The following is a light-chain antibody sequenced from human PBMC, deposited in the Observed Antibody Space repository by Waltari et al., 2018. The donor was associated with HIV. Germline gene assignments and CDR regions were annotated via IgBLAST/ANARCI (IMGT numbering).Light chain of an antibody. CDR1: SSDVGAYKY. V-gene: IGLV2-23*02. CDR2: YVS. J-gene: IGLJ2*01. Sequence: QSALTQPASVSGSPGQSITISCTGTSSDVGAYKYVSWYQHHPGKAPKVMIYYVSERPSGVSDRFSGSRSGNTASLTISGLQAEDEADYYCCSYAGGSTLLFGGGTKLTVL. CDR3: CSYAGGSTLL.